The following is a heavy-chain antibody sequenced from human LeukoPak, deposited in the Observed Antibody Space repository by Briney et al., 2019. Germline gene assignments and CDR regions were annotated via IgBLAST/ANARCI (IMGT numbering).Heavy chain of an antibody. V-gene: IGHV3-23*01. CDR1: GFTFSFFA. Sequence: TGGSLRLSCAASGFTFSFFAMSWVRQAPGKGLEWVSAISDSGGTTYYADSVKGRFTISRDNSKNTLYLQMNSLRAEDTAVYYCARDGYSGSYYDYWGQGTLVTVSS. CDR2: ISDSGGTT. J-gene: IGHJ4*02. CDR3: ARDGYSGSYYDY. D-gene: IGHD1-26*01.